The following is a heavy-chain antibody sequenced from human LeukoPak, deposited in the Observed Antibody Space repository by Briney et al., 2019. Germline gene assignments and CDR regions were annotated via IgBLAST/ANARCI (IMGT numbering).Heavy chain of an antibody. D-gene: IGHD1-26*01. CDR1: GGSLSGYY. Sequence: PSETLSLTCAVSGGSLSGYYWTWLRQPPGKGLEWIGEINHSGGTNYNPSLKSRVTISVDTSKNQFSLKLSSVTAADTAVYYCARGRGGGQPGCRWGQGTLVTVSS. CDR2: INHSGGT. V-gene: IGHV4-34*01. CDR3: ARGRGGGQPGCR. J-gene: IGHJ4*02.